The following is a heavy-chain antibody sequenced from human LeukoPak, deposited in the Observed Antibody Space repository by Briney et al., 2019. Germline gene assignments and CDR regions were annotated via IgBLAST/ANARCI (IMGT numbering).Heavy chain of an antibody. CDR1: GFTLSSYT. J-gene: IGHJ4*02. D-gene: IGHD5-24*01. Sequence: GGSLRLSCAASGFTLSSYTMHWVRQAPGKGLEWVAVISYDGSNKYYADSVKGRFTISRDNSKNTLYLQMSSLRDEDTAVYYCAGEMTTTETFDYWGQGTLVTVSS. V-gene: IGHV3-30-3*01. CDR3: AGEMTTTETFDY. CDR2: ISYDGSNK.